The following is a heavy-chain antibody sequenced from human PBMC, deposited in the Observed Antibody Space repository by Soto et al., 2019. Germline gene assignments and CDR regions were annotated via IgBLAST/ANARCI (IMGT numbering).Heavy chain of an antibody. CDR1: GFTFSNAW. CDR2: IKSKADGGTT. D-gene: IGHD3-3*01. J-gene: IGHJ3*02. Sequence: GGSLRLSCAASGFTFSNAWMSWVRQAPGKGLEWVGRIKSKADGGTTDYAAPVKGRFTISRDDSKNTLYLQMNSLKTEDTAVYYCTTDLAENIYYLQQHTIFGPPDAFDIWGQGTMVTVSS. CDR3: TTDLAENIYYLQQHTIFGPPDAFDI. V-gene: IGHV3-15*01.